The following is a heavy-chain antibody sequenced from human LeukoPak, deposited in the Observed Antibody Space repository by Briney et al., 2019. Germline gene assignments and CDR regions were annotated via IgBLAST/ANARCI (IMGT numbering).Heavy chain of an antibody. D-gene: IGHD3-10*01. Sequence: GGSLRLSCAASGFTFSSYSMNWVRQAPGKGLEWVSSISSSSSYIYYADSVKGRFTISRDNAKNSLYLQMNSLRAEDTAGYYCARGSDYYGSGSYFIDAFDIWGQGTMVTVSS. CDR3: ARGSDYYGSGSYFIDAFDI. CDR1: GFTFSSYS. V-gene: IGHV3-21*01. J-gene: IGHJ3*02. CDR2: ISSSSSYI.